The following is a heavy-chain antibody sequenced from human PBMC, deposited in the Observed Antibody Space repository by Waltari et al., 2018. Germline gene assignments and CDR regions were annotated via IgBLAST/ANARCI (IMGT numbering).Heavy chain of an antibody. CDR3: ATDYGRLNYYYYGMDV. CDR2: IIPIFGTA. Sequence: QVQLVQSGAEVKKPGSSVKVSCKASGGTFSSYAISWVRQAPGQGLEWMGGIIPIFGTANYAQKFQGRVTMTEDTSTDTAYMELSSLRSEDTAVYYCATDYGRLNYYYYGMDVWGQGTTVTVSS. D-gene: IGHD4-17*01. CDR1: GGTFSSYA. J-gene: IGHJ6*02. V-gene: IGHV1-69*06.